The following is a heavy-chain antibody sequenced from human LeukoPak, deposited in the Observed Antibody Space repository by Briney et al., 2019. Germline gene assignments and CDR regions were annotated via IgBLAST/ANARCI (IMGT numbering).Heavy chain of an antibody. CDR3: ARHGDGNNYEIFKY. CDR1: GGSIGTYF. Sequence: PETLSLTCTVSGGSIGTYFWSWIRQPPGKGLEWIGYIYYTGSTNYNPSLKSRVAISLDTSKNQFSLKVNSVTAADTAVYFCARHGDGNNYEIFKYWGQGTLVTVSS. CDR2: IYYTGST. J-gene: IGHJ1*01. V-gene: IGHV4-59*08. D-gene: IGHD5-24*01.